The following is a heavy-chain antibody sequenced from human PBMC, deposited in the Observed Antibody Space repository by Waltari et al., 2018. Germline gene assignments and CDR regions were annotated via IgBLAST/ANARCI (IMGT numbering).Heavy chain of an antibody. CDR3: ARGIVVVPAAIGGWFDP. CDR1: GGSFSGYY. J-gene: IGHJ5*02. CDR2: INHSGST. Sequence: QVQLQQWGAGLLKPSETLSLTCAVYGGSFSGYYWSWIRQPPGKGLEWIGEINHSGSTNDKPSLKGRVTISVDTSKNQVSLKLSSVTAADTAVYYCARGIVVVPAAIGGWFDPWGQGTLVTVSS. D-gene: IGHD2-2*01. V-gene: IGHV4-34*01.